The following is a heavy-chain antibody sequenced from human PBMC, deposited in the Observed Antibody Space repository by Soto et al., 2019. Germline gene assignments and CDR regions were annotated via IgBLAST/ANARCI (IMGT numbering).Heavy chain of an antibody. CDR2: ISWDGGST. Sequence: PGGSLRLSCAASGFTFDDYTMHWVRHAPGKGLEWVSLISWDGGSTYYADSVKGRFTISRDNSKNSLYLQMNSLRTEDTALYYCAKDNTFGYRSGYYYYGMDVWGQGTTVTVSS. J-gene: IGHJ6*02. D-gene: IGHD3-16*01. CDR1: GFTFDDYT. V-gene: IGHV3-43*01. CDR3: AKDNTFGYRSGYYYYGMDV.